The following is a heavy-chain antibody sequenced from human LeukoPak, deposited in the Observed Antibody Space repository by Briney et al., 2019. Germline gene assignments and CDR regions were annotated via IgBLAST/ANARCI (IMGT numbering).Heavy chain of an antibody. CDR1: GFTFSSYW. J-gene: IGHJ6*03. V-gene: IGHV3-74*01. CDR3: ARAQVVWGITILGAGYYMDV. D-gene: IGHD3-3*01. Sequence: QSGGSLRLSCAASGFTFSSYWMHWVRQAPGKGLVWVSRINTDGSSTSYADSVKGRFTISRDNAKNTLYLQMNSLRAEDTAVYYCARAQVVWGITILGAGYYMDVWGKGTTVTVSS. CDR2: INTDGSST.